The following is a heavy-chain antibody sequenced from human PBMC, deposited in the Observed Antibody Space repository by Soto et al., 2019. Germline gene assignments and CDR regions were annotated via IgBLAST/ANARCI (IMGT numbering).Heavy chain of an antibody. CDR3: ATFDYGDTLIDY. CDR2: INPNSGGT. Sequence: ASVKVSCKASGYTFTGYYMHWVRQAPGQGLEWMGWINPNSGGTNYAQKFQGRVTMTRDTSISTAYMELSRLRSDDTAVYYCATFDYGDTLIDYWGQGTMVTVYS. D-gene: IGHD4-17*01. J-gene: IGHJ4*02. V-gene: IGHV1-2*02. CDR1: GYTFTGYY.